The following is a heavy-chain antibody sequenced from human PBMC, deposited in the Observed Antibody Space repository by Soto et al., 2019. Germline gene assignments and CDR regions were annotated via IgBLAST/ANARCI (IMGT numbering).Heavy chain of an antibody. D-gene: IGHD3-22*01. CDR2: IIPILGIA. Sequence: ASVKVSCKASGGTFSSYTISWVRQAPGQGLEWMGRIIPILGIANYAQKFQGRVTITADKSTSTAYMELSSLRSEDTAVYYCAREGDSYDSSGYPYYYYGMDVWGQGTTVTVSS. CDR1: GGTFSSYT. CDR3: AREGDSYDSSGYPYYYYGMDV. J-gene: IGHJ6*02. V-gene: IGHV1-69*04.